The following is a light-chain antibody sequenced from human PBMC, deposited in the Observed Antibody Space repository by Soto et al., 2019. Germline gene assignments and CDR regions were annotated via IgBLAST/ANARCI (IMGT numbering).Light chain of an antibody. Sequence: DIQMTQSPSSLSASVGDRVTITCRASQGISNYLAWYQQKPGSVPKLLIYAASTLESGVPSRFSGSGSGTDVTLTISSLQPEDVATYYCQRYNSAPQTFGQGTKVEIK. CDR3: QRYNSAPQT. V-gene: IGKV1-27*01. CDR2: AAS. CDR1: QGISNY. J-gene: IGKJ1*01.